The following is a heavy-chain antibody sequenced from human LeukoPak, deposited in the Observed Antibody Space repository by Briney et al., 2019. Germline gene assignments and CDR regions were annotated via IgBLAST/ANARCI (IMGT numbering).Heavy chain of an antibody. CDR1: GYTFTSYD. CDR3: ARAPPSGYNYYYYYYMDV. D-gene: IGHD3-3*01. Sequence: ASVKVSCKASGYTFTSYDINWVRQAPGQGLEWMGWISAYNGNTNYAQKLQGRVTMTTDTSTSTAYMELRSLRSDDTAVYYCARAPPSGYNYYYYYYMDVWGKGTTVTVSS. J-gene: IGHJ6*03. CDR2: ISAYNGNT. V-gene: IGHV1-18*01.